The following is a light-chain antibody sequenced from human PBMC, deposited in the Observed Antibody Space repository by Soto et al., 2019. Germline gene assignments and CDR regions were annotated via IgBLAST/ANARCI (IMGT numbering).Light chain of an antibody. Sequence: DIVLTQSPGTLSLSPGAAATLSCRASQSISNNFLTWYQQKPGQAPRLLIYGATSRATGIPDRFSGSGSGTDFPLTICRLEPEDFAVYYCQQSGSSSWTFGQGTKVEIK. J-gene: IGKJ1*01. CDR3: QQSGSSSWT. V-gene: IGKV3-20*01. CDR2: GAT. CDR1: QSISNNF.